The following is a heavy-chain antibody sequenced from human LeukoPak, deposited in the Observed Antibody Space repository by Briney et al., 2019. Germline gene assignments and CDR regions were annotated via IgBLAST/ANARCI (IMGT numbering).Heavy chain of an antibody. J-gene: IGHJ4*02. CDR1: GYTFTSYG. CDR3: ARGLTYTYYYDSRYSGFDY. D-gene: IGHD3-22*01. Sequence: ASVKVSCKASGYTFTSYGISWVRQAPGQGLEWMGWISAYNGNTNYAQKLQGRVTMTTDTSTSTAYTELRSLRSDDTAVYYCARGLTYTYYYDSRYSGFDYWGQGTLVTVSS. V-gene: IGHV1-18*01. CDR2: ISAYNGNT.